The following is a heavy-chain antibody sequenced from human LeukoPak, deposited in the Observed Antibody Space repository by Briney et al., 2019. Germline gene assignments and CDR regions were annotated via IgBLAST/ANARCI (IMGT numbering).Heavy chain of an antibody. D-gene: IGHD3-3*01. V-gene: IGHV3-48*04. J-gene: IGHJ4*02. CDR1: GFTFSSYS. CDR3: ARTMNDFWSGNFDY. CDR2: ISSSSSTI. Sequence: GGSLRLSCAASGFTFSSYSMNWVRQAPGKGLEWVSYISSSSSTIYYADSVKGRFTISRDNAKNSLYLQMNSLKASDTAMYYCARTMNDFWSGNFDYWSQGTLVTVSS.